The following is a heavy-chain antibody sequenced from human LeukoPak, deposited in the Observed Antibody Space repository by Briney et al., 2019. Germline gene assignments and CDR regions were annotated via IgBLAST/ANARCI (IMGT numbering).Heavy chain of an antibody. Sequence: ASVKVSCKASGYTFSSYYMHWVRQAPGQGLEWMGIINPSGGSTSYAQKFQGRVTMTRDTSTSTVYMELSSLRSEDTAVYYCARDRGVGATLGDFDYWGQGTLVTVSS. CDR1: GYTFSSYY. J-gene: IGHJ4*02. V-gene: IGHV1-46*01. CDR2: INPSGGST. D-gene: IGHD1-26*01. CDR3: ARDRGVGATLGDFDY.